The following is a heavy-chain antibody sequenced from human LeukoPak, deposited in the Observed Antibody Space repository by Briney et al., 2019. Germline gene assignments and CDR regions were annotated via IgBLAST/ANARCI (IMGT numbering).Heavy chain of an antibody. CDR3: ARGVRCSGGSCYEGVFDY. Sequence: SSETLSLTCAVSGGSISSGSYSWSWIRQPPGKGLEWIGYMIYSGNTYYNPSLKSLVTISVDTSKNQFSLKLSSVTAADTAVYYCARGVRCSGGSCYEGVFDYWGQGTLVTVPS. V-gene: IGHV4-30-4*07. J-gene: IGHJ4*02. CDR2: MIYSGNT. CDR1: GGSISSGSYS. D-gene: IGHD2-15*01.